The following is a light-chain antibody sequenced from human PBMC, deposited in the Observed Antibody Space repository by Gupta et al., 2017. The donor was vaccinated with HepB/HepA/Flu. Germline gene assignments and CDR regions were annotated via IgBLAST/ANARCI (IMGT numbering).Light chain of an antibody. Sequence: DIQLTQSPSFLSASVGDRVTITCRASQSVPSLLNWYQQKAGKAPSLLISGVFDLESGVPSRFSSSASRTEFFLTISLLDHDYFGTYYCQQAYRMLTFGPGTKVDI. CDR3: QQAYRMLT. CDR2: GVF. J-gene: IGKJ3*01. CDR1: QSVPSL. V-gene: IGKV1-39*01.